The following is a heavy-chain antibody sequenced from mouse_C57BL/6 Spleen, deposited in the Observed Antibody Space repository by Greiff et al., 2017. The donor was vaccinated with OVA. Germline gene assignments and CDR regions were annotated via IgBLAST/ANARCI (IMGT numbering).Heavy chain of an antibody. CDR3: ARRGQTAQATAFAY. D-gene: IGHD3-2*02. CDR1: GYSFTGYY. J-gene: IGHJ3*01. CDR2: INPSTGGT. V-gene: IGHV1-42*01. Sequence: EVQLVESGPELVKPGASVKISCKASGYSFTGYYMNWVKQSPEKSLEWIGEINPSTGGTTYNQKFKAKATLTVDKSSSTAYLQLKSLTSEDSAVYDCARRGQTAQATAFAYWGQGTLVTVSA.